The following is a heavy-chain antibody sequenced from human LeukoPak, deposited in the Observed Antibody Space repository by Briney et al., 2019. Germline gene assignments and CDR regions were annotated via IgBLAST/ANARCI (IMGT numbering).Heavy chain of an antibody. Sequence: PSETLSLTCTVSGGSISSYYWSWIRQPPGKGLEWIGYIYYSGSTNYNPSLKSRVTISVDTSKNQFSLKLSSVTAADTAVFFCARHETPGGWFDPWGQGTLVTVSS. CDR1: GGSISSYY. V-gene: IGHV4-59*08. J-gene: IGHJ5*02. D-gene: IGHD3-16*01. CDR2: IYYSGST. CDR3: ARHETPGGWFDP.